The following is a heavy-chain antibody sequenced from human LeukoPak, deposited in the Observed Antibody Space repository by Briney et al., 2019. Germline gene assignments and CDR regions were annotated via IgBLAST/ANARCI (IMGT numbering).Heavy chain of an antibody. CDR2: INHSGGT. CDR3: ASEYSTFWAGGFDP. CDR1: GGSFSGYY. Sequence: SETLSLTCAVYGGSFSGYYWSWIRPPPGKGLEWIGEINHSGGTNYNPSLKSRVTISVDTSKNQFSLKLSSVTAADTAVYYCASEYSTFWAGGFDPWGQGTLVTVSS. D-gene: IGHD6-13*01. J-gene: IGHJ5*02. V-gene: IGHV4-34*01.